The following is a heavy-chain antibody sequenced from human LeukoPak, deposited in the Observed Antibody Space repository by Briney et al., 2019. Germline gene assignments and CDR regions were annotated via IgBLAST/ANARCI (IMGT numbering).Heavy chain of an antibody. CDR1: GYTFTGYY. V-gene: IGHV1-2*06. CDR2: INPNSGGT. Sequence: GASVKVSCKASGYTFTGYYMHWVRQAPGQGLEWMGRINPNSGGTNYAQKFQGRVTMTRDTSISTAYMELSRLRSDDTAVYYCARLDVNDSSGDLFDYWGQGTLVTVSS. CDR3: ARLDVNDSSGDLFDY. J-gene: IGHJ4*02. D-gene: IGHD3-22*01.